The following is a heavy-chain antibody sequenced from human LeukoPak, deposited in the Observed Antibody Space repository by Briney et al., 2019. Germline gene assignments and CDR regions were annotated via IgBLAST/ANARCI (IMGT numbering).Heavy chain of an antibody. CDR3: ARDPPTIPYYMDV. Sequence: GGSLRLSCVASGFTFSSYEMNWVRQAPGKGLEWVSYISTSGTTIYYAHSVKGRFTISRDNAKNSLYLQMNSLRAEDTAVYYCARDPPTIPYYMDVWGKGTTVTVSS. CDR1: GFTFSSYE. J-gene: IGHJ6*03. D-gene: IGHD2-2*01. V-gene: IGHV3-48*03. CDR2: ISTSGTTI.